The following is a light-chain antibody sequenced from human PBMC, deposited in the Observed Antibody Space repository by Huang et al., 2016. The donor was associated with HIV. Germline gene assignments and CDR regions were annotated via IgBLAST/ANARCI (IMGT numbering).Light chain of an antibody. J-gene: IGKJ2*01. CDR3: QQYDNVPYT. V-gene: IGKV1-33*01. CDR1: QDISNY. Sequence: DIQMTQSPSSLSAFVGDRVTITCQESQDISNYLNWYQQKPGKAPKLLIYDASNLETGGPSRFSGSGSGTDFTLTINNLQPEDIATYYCQQYDNVPYTFGQGTKLEIK. CDR2: DAS.